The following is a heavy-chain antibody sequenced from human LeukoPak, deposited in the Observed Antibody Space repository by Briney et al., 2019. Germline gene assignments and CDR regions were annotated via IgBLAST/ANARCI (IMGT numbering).Heavy chain of an antibody. J-gene: IGHJ3*02. V-gene: IGHV4-39*01. CDR1: GGSISSSSYY. D-gene: IGHD2-15*01. CDR3: ASLPRYCSGGTCRDTFDI. Sequence: PSETLSLTCTVSGGSISSSSYYWGWIRQPPGKGLEWIGSIYYSGSTHYNPTLKSRVTISVDTSKSQFSLKLSSVTAADTAMYYCASLPRYCSGGTCRDTFDIWGQGTMVTVSS. CDR2: IYYSGST.